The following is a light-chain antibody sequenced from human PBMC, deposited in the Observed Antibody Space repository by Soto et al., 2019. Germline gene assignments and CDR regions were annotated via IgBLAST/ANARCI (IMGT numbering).Light chain of an antibody. CDR3: QQYHSYPLT. Sequence: DIQMTQSPSTLSASVGDRVTITCRAGQSISTWLAWYQQKPGKAPKLLIYKASSLESGVPSRFSGSGSGTEFTLTISSLQPDDFATYYCQQYHSYPLTFGGGTKWIS. CDR1: QSISTW. CDR2: KAS. J-gene: IGKJ4*01. V-gene: IGKV1-5*03.